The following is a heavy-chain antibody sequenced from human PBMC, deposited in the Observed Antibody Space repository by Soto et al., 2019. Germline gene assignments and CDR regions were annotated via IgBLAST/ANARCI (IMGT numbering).Heavy chain of an antibody. Sequence: QLQLQESGPGLVKPSETLSLTCTVSGGSISSSGYYWGWIRQPPGKVLEWIGTMYFSGSTYYNPSLKSRGTISLDTPKNQLSLKLSSVTAADAAVYYCASQFSVYGDYGRYFDFWGQGTLVTVSS. D-gene: IGHD4-17*01. CDR1: GGSISSSGYY. V-gene: IGHV4-39*01. CDR2: MYFSGST. J-gene: IGHJ4*02. CDR3: ASQFSVYGDYGRYFDF.